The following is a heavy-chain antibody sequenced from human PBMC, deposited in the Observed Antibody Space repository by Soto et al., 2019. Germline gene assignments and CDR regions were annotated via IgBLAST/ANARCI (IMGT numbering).Heavy chain of an antibody. Sequence: EVQLVESGGGLVQPGGSLRLSCAASGFNFRTYGMSWVRQAPGKGLEWVANIKEDGSDRYYVDSVKGRLTVSRDNAKNLLYLQLNSLRAEDTAVFYCAREGFSYGPKGAVFDHWGQGSLVTVSP. V-gene: IGHV3-7*03. CDR2: IKEDGSDR. CDR3: AREGFSYGPKGAVFDH. J-gene: IGHJ4*02. D-gene: IGHD5-18*01. CDR1: GFNFRTYG.